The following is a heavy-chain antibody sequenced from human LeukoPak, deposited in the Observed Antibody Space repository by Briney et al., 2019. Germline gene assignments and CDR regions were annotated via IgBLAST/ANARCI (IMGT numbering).Heavy chain of an antibody. Sequence: GESLKISCKGSGYSFTSYWIGWVRQMPGKRLEWMGIIYPGESDTRYSPSFQGQVTIAADKSISTAYLHWSSLKASETAMYYCARHCSSTSCSFDYWGQGTLVTVSS. CDR3: ARHCSSTSCSFDY. J-gene: IGHJ4*02. CDR2: IYPGESDT. CDR1: GYSFTSYW. D-gene: IGHD2-2*01. V-gene: IGHV5-51*01.